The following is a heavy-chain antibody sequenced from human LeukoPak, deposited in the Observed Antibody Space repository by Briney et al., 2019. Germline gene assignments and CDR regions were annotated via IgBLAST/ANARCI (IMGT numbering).Heavy chain of an antibody. D-gene: IGHD1-26*01. CDR3: ARETGYSGSLDY. Sequence: ASVKVSCKASGYTFTSYGISWVRQAPGQGLEWMGGIIPIFGTANYAQKFQGRVTITTDESTSTAYMELSSLRSEDTAVYYCARETGYSGSLDYWGQGTLVTVSS. CDR2: IIPIFGTA. V-gene: IGHV1-69*05. J-gene: IGHJ4*02. CDR1: GYTFTSYG.